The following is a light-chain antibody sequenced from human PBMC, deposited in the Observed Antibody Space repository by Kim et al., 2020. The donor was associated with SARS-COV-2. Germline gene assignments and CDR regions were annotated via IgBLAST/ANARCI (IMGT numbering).Light chain of an antibody. Sequence: SYELTQPPSVSVAPGKTARITCGGNNIGSYSVHWYQQKPGQAPVLVIYYDSDRPSGIPERFSGSNSGNTATLTISRVEAGDEADYYCQVWDSSSEHVVFG. CDR2: YDS. CDR3: QVWDSSSEHVV. CDR1: NIGSYS. V-gene: IGLV3-21*04. J-gene: IGLJ2*01.